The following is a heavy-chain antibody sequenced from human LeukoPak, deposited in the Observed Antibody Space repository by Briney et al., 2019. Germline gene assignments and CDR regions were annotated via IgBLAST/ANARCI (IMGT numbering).Heavy chain of an antibody. V-gene: IGHV3-23*01. CDR3: ASSLRYYFDY. Sequence: PGGSLRLSCAASGFPFSSQSMSWVRRAPREGLEWVSAISGSGGSTYYADSVKGRFTISRDNSKNTLYLQMNSLRAEDTAVYYCASSLRYYFDYWGQGTLVTVSS. J-gene: IGHJ4*02. CDR2: ISGSGGST. CDR1: GFPFSSQS.